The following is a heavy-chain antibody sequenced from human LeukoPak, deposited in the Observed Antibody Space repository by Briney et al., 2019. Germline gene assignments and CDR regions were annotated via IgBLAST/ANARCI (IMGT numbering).Heavy chain of an antibody. V-gene: IGHV4-39*01. Sequence: PSETLSLTCTVSGGPISSRSYYWGWIRQPPGEGLEWIGSIYYSGSTYYNPSLKSRVTISVDTSKNQFSLRLSSVTAADTAVYYCARGPSCSGGSCYGYYFDYWGQGTLVTVSS. J-gene: IGHJ4*02. CDR2: IYYSGST. CDR1: GGPISSRSYY. CDR3: ARGPSCSGGSCYGYYFDY. D-gene: IGHD2-15*01.